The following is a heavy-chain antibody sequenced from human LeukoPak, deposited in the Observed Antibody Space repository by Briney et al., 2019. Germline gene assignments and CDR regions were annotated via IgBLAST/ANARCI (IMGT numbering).Heavy chain of an antibody. D-gene: IGHD6-13*01. Sequence: GGSLRLFCAASGFTFSCYAMSWVRRAPGKGLEWVSAISGSGGSTYYADSVKGRFTISRDNSKNTLYLQMNSLRAEDTAVYYCAKSMRIAAAGTGVDYWGQGTLVTVSS. CDR3: AKSMRIAAAGTGVDY. V-gene: IGHV3-23*01. CDR2: ISGSGGST. CDR1: GFTFSCYA. J-gene: IGHJ4*02.